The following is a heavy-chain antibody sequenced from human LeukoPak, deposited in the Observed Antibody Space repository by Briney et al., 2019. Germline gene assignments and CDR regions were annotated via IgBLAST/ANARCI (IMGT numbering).Heavy chain of an antibody. V-gene: IGHV3-7*01. CDR2: IKKDGSEK. CDR3: ARVDGNYVYDYVWGSYRYTYYFDY. D-gene: IGHD3-16*02. CDR1: GFSFSDYW. Sequence: PGGSLRLSCAASGFSFSDYWMSWVRQAPGKGLEWVANIKKDGSEKHYVDSVKGRFTISRDNAKNSLYLQMNSLRAEDTAVYYCARVDGNYVYDYVWGSYRYTYYFDYWGQGTLVTVSS. J-gene: IGHJ4*02.